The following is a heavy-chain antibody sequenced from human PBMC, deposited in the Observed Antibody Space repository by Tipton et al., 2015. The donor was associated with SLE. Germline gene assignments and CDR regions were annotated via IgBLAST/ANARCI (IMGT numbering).Heavy chain of an antibody. CDR3: ARGSGRITMVQGPKGAFDI. CDR1: GGSFSGYY. V-gene: IGHV4-34*01. Sequence: LRLSCTVYGGSFSGYYWSWIRQPPGKGLEWIGEINHSGSTNYNPSLKSRVTISVDTSKNQFSLKLSSVTAADTAVYYCARGSGRITMVQGPKGAFDIWGQGTMVTVSS. D-gene: IGHD3-10*01. J-gene: IGHJ3*02. CDR2: INHSGST.